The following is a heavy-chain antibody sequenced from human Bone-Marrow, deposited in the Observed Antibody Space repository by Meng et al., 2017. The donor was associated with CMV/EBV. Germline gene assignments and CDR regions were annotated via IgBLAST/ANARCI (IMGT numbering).Heavy chain of an antibody. CDR1: GFTFSNYW. J-gene: IGHJ4*02. D-gene: IGHD6-13*01. Sequence: GESLKISCSTSGFTFSNYWMTWLRQIPGRGLEWVATIKQDGSEKDYGDSVKGRFTVSRDNAKRSLSLQMNSARAEDTAVYYCARGVGGNHFYIASSCHFWGQGTLVTVSS. V-gene: IGHV3-7*01. CDR2: IKQDGSEK. CDR3: ARGVGGNHFYIASSCHF.